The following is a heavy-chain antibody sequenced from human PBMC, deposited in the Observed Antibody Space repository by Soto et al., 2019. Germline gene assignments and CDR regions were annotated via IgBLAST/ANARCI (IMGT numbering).Heavy chain of an antibody. J-gene: IGHJ4*02. D-gene: IGHD3-3*01. CDR1: GSTFTYRY. CDR2: ITPFNGNT. V-gene: IGHV1-45*02. CDR3: ATGDFPLHY. Sequence: GASVKVSCKASGSTFTYRYLHWVRQAPGQALEWMGWITPFNGNTNYAQKFQDRVTITRDRSMSTAYMELSSLRSEDTAMYYCATGDFPLHYWGQGTLVTVSS.